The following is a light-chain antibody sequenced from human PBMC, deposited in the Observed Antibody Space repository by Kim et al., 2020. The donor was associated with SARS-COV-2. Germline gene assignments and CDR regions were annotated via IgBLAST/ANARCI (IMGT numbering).Light chain of an antibody. Sequence: DIVMTQSPDSLAVSLGERATLNCKSSQTVLYNSNNKNYLAWYQQKPGQAPKLLIYWASIWESGVSDRFSGSGSETDFTLTISSLQAEDVAVYYCQQYYSTPPSFGQGTKLEIK. V-gene: IGKV4-1*01. CDR2: WAS. CDR1: QTVLYNSNNKNY. J-gene: IGKJ2*03. CDR3: QQYYSTPPS.